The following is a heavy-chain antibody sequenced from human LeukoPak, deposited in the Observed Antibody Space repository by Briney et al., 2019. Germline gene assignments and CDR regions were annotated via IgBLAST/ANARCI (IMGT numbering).Heavy chain of an antibody. CDR3: AKDRTSQGYCSSTSCYPCNWFDS. V-gene: IGHV3-23*01. Sequence: PGGSLRLSCAASGFTFSSYAMSWVRQAPGKGLEWVSAISGSGGSTYYADSEKGRFTISRDNSKNTLYLQMNSLRAEDTAVYYCAKDRTSQGYCSSTSCYPCNWFDSWGRGTLVIVSS. CDR1: GFTFSSYA. J-gene: IGHJ5*01. CDR2: ISGSGGST. D-gene: IGHD2-2*01.